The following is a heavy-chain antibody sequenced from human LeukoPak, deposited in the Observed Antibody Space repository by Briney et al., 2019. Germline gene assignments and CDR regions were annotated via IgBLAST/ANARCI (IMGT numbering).Heavy chain of an antibody. D-gene: IGHD2-2*01. CDR2: INPHSGGT. Sequence: ASVKVSCKASGYTFTNYYMHWVRQAPGQGLEWMGWINPHSGGTNYAQKFQAWVTMTRDTSISTAYMELSRLRSDDTAVYYCAREYCSRTSCYYGPDAFDIWGQGTMVTVSS. CDR3: AREYCSRTSCYYGPDAFDI. J-gene: IGHJ3*02. V-gene: IGHV1-2*04. CDR1: GYTFTNYY.